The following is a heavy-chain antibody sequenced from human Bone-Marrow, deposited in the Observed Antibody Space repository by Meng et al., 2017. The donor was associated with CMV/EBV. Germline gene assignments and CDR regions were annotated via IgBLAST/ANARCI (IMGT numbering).Heavy chain of an antibody. CDR1: GFTFSSYG. V-gene: IGHV3-33*01. CDR3: AREVVLEQQLVIGPLYYYYGMDV. D-gene: IGHD6-13*01. CDR2: IWYDGSNK. J-gene: IGHJ6*02. Sequence: GESLKISCAASGFTFSSYGMHWVRQAPGKGLEWVAVIWYDGSNKYYADSVKGRFTISRDNSKNTLYLQMNSLRAEDTAVYYCAREVVLEQQLVIGPLYYYYGMDVWGQRTTVTVSS.